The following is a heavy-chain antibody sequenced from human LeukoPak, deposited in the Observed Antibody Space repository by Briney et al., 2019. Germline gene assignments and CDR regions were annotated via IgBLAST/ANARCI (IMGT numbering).Heavy chain of an antibody. V-gene: IGHV4-30-2*01. D-gene: IGHD1-20*01. CDR1: GGSISSGGYS. Sequence: SETLSLTCAVSGGSISSGGYSWSWIRQPPGKGLEWIGYIYHSGSTYYNPSLKSRVTISVDRSKNQFSLKLSSVTAADTAVYYCARANWNDVSSYYFDYWGQGTLVNVSS. CDR3: ARANWNDVSSYYFDY. CDR2: IYHSGST. J-gene: IGHJ4*02.